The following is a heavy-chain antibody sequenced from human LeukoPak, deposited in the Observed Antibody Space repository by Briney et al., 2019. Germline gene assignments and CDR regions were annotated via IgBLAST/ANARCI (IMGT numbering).Heavy chain of an antibody. CDR1: GYTFTDFY. J-gene: IGHJ4*02. V-gene: IGHV1-2*02. CDR3: ARDGDSPMVDFDY. CDR2: IFLRNGDT. Sequence: ASVKVSCKTSGYTFTDFYFYWLRQAPGQGLEWVGWIFLRNGDTNYAQKFQDRVTLTRDTSISTAYMELSRLTSDDTAIYYCARDGDSPMVDFDYWGQGTLVTVSS. D-gene: IGHD5-18*01.